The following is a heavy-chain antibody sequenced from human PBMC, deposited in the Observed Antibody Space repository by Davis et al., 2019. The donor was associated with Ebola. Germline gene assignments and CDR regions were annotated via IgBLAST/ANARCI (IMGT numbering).Heavy chain of an antibody. CDR2: ISSSGSTI. J-gene: IGHJ6*04. CDR3: AKAIIAARPYYYYGMDV. V-gene: IGHV3-48*04. Sequence: PGGSLRLSCAASGFTFSSYAMNWVRQAPGKGLEWVSYISSSGSTIYYADSVKGRFTISRDNAKNSLYLQMNSLRAEDTAVYYCAKAIIAARPYYYYGMDVWGKGTTVTVSS. CDR1: GFTFSSYA. D-gene: IGHD6-6*01.